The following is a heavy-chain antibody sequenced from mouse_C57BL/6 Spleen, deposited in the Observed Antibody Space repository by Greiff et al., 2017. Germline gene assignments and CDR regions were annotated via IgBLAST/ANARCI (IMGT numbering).Heavy chain of an antibody. V-gene: IGHV14-1*01. CDR2: IDPEDGNT. CDR1: GFNIQAYY. D-gene: IGHD1-1*01. Sequence: EVQLQQSGAELVRPGASVKLSCTASGFNIQAYYMHWVKQRPEQGLEGIGRIDPEDGNTEYAPKVQGQATMTTDTLSNTAYLQLSSLTSEDTAVYYCTFFYGSSSYYFDYWGQGTTLTVSS. J-gene: IGHJ2*01. CDR3: TFFYGSSSYYFDY.